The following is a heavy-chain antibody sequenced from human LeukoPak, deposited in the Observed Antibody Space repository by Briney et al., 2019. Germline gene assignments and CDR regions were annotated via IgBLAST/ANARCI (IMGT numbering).Heavy chain of an antibody. CDR3: ARGGGIAARQTPYYFDY. D-gene: IGHD6-6*01. CDR2: INHSGST. CDR1: GGSFSGYY. Sequence: PSETLSLTCAVYGGSFSGYYWSWIRQPPGKGLEWIGEINHSGSTNYNPSLKSRVTISVDTSKNQFSLKLSSVTAADTAVYYCARGGGIAARQTPYYFDYWGQGTLVTVSS. J-gene: IGHJ4*02. V-gene: IGHV4-34*01.